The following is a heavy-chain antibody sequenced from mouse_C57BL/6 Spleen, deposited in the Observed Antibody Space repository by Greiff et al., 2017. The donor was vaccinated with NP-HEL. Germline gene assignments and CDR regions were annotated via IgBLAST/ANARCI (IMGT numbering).Heavy chain of an antibody. J-gene: IGHJ1*03. CDR3: ARGGVYDYDWYFDV. V-gene: IGHV5-4*01. D-gene: IGHD2-4*01. CDR2: ISDGGSYT. Sequence: EVQGVESGGGLVKPGGSLKLSCAASGFTFSSYAMSWVRQTPEKRLEWVATISDGGSYTYYPDNVKGRFTISRDNAKNNLYLQMSHLKSEDTAMYYCARGGVYDYDWYFDVWGTGTTVTVSS. CDR1: GFTFSSYA.